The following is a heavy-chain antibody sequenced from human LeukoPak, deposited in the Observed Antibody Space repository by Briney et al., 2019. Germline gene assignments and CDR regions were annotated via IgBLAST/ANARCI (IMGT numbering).Heavy chain of an antibody. CDR2: ISWNSGSI. Sequence: GGSLRLSCAASGFTFDDYAMHWVRQAPGKGLEWVSGISWNSGSIGYADSVKGRFNISRDNAKNSLYMQMNSLRAEDMALYYCAKDSGIAVAGTLDYWGQGTLVTVSS. D-gene: IGHD6-19*01. CDR3: AKDSGIAVAGTLDY. J-gene: IGHJ4*02. CDR1: GFTFDDYA. V-gene: IGHV3-9*03.